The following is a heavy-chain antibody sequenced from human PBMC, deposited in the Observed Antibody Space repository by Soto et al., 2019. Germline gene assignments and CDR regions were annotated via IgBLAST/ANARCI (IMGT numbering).Heavy chain of an antibody. V-gene: IGHV1-18*04. CDR3: ARDRGDYVWGSYREGGHFDY. D-gene: IGHD3-16*02. CDR1: GYTFTSYG. Sequence: QVQLVQSGAEVKKPGASVKVSCKASGYTFTSYGISWVRQAPGQGLEWMGWISAYNGNTNYAQKLQGRVTMTTDTATSTAYMELRSLRSDDTAVYYCARDRGDYVWGSYREGGHFDYWGQGTLVTVSS. CDR2: ISAYNGNT. J-gene: IGHJ4*02.